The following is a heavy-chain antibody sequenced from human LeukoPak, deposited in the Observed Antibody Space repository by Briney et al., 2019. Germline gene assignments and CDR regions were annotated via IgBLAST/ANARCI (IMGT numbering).Heavy chain of an antibody. D-gene: IGHD3-10*01. J-gene: IGHJ4*02. V-gene: IGHV1-18*01. CDR2: ISAFTGNT. CDR3: ARLSYDGEGY. Sequence: ASVKVSCKTSGYTFTTYGISWVRQAPGQGLEYMGWISAFTGNTNYAQKFQGRVAMTMDTSTSTVEMGLRSLKFDDTAVYFCARLSYDGEGYWGQGTLVIVSS. CDR1: GYTFTTYG.